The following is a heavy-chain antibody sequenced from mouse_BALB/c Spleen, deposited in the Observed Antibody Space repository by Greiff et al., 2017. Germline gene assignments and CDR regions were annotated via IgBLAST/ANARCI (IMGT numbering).Heavy chain of an antibody. Sequence: EVKVEESGGGLVQPGGSMKLSCVASGFTFSNYWMNWVRQSPEKGLEWVAEIRLKSNNYATHYAESVKGRFTISRDDSKSSVYLQMNTLRAEDTGIYYCTRRRYSSWFAYWGQGTLVTVSA. J-gene: IGHJ3*01. CDR3: TRRRYSSWFAY. CDR2: IRLKSNNYAT. V-gene: IGHV6-6*02. CDR1: GFTFSNYW. D-gene: IGHD1-1*01.